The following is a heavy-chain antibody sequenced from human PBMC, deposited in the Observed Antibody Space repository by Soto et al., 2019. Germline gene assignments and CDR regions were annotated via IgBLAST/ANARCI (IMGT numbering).Heavy chain of an antibody. D-gene: IGHD5-12*01. CDR1: GFTFSSYA. CDR2: ISYDGSNK. Sequence: QVQLVESGGGVVQPGRSLRLSCAASGFTFSSYAMHWVRQAPGKGLEWVAVISYDGSNKYYADSVKGRFTISRDNSKNTRYRQMNGLRAEDTAVYYCARDDLGYSGYDTDYWGQGTLVTVSS. J-gene: IGHJ4*02. V-gene: IGHV3-30-3*01. CDR3: ARDDLGYSGYDTDY.